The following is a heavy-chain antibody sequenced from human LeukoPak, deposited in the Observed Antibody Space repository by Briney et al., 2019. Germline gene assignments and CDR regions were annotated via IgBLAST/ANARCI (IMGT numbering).Heavy chain of an antibody. CDR2: IKPDGSDK. CDR1: GFTFSSLW. V-gene: IGHV3-7*03. CDR3: ARGGCSTSCYPYYYYGMDV. J-gene: IGHJ6*02. Sequence: PGGSLRLSCAASGFTFSSLWMGWLRQAPGKGQEWVANIKPDGSDKYYVESVKGRFTISRDNAKNSLYLQMNSLRAEDTAVYYCARGGCSTSCYPYYYYGMDVWGQGTTVTVSS. D-gene: IGHD2-2*01.